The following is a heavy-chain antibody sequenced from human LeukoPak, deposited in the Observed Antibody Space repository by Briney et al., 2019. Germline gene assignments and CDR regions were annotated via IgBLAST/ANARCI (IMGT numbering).Heavy chain of an antibody. Sequence: GGSLRLSCAASGFTFSSYWMHWVRQAPGKVLVWVSRINSDGSSTSYADSVKGRFTISRDNAKTTLYLQMNSLRAEDTAVYYCARGVGYCSSASCYWWFDPWGQGTLVTVSS. CDR1: GFTFSSYW. J-gene: IGHJ5*02. V-gene: IGHV3-74*01. D-gene: IGHD2-2*01. CDR3: ARGVGYCSSASCYWWFDP. CDR2: INSDGSST.